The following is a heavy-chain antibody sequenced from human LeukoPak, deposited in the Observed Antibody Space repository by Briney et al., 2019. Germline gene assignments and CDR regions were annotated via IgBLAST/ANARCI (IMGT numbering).Heavy chain of an antibody. CDR1: GFTFSSYA. Sequence: GGSLRLSCAASGFTFSSYAMPWVRQAPGKGLEWVAVISYDGSNKYYADSVKGRFTISRGNSKNTLYLQMNSLRAEDTAVYYCARDLRSYGSGSYPEPLDHWGQGTLVTVSS. CDR3: ARDLRSYGSGSYPEPLDH. J-gene: IGHJ4*02. CDR2: ISYDGSNK. D-gene: IGHD3-10*01. V-gene: IGHV3-30-3*01.